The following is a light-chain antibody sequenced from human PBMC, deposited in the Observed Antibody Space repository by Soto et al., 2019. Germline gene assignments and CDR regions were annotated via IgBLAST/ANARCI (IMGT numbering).Light chain of an antibody. CDR3: QETYSTPLFT. CDR1: QSIGSY. CDR2: AAS. V-gene: IGKV1-39*01. J-gene: IGKJ3*01. Sequence: DILVTQSPPSLSASVGDRVTITCRTSQSIGSYLNWFQQKPGKAPKVLIYAASSLQSGVPSRFSGSGSGSEFTLTISSLQPEDCATYYCQETYSTPLFTFGPGTTVDIK.